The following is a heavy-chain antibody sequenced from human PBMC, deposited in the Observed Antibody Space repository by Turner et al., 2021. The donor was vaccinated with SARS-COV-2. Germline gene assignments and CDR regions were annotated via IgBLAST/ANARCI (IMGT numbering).Heavy chain of an antibody. D-gene: IGHD3-3*01. CDR1: GGSISHFY. CDR3: TRVPSGGWFDP. J-gene: IGHJ5*02. Sequence: QVQLQESGPRLVKPSETLSLTCSVSGGSISHFYWSWIRQPAGKGLEWIGRVYSSGSTNYNPSLKSRITMSIDTSKNKLSLRLTSVTAADTAVYYCTRVPSGGWFDPWGQGTLVSVSS. V-gene: IGHV4-4*07. CDR2: VYSSGST.